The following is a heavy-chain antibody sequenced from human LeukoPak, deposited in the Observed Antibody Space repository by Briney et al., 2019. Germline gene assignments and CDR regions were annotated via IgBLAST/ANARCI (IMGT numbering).Heavy chain of an antibody. CDR1: GFTLSNYG. J-gene: IGHJ5*02. V-gene: IGHV1-18*01. Sequence: GASVKVSCKASGFTLSNYGISWVRQAPGQGLEWMAWISVDNGNTNYIQKPQGRVTLTTDTSTDTAYMELRNLRSDDTAVYYCARDSWARAYDIDHWGQGTLVTVSS. CDR3: ARDSWARAYDIDH. D-gene: IGHD5-12*01. CDR2: ISVDNGNT.